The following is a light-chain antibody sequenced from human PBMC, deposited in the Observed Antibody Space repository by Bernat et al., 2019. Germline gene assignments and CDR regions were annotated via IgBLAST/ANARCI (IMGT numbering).Light chain of an antibody. CDR1: QSLSNW. CDR3: QHFYSNSYT. Sequence: DIQMTQSPSTLSASVGDRVTITCRASQSLSNWLAWYQQKPGKAHKLLIYKASSLQSGVPSRFSGTRSGTEFTLTISSLQPEDFATYYCQHFYSNSYTFGQGTRLEIK. J-gene: IGKJ2*01. V-gene: IGKV1-5*03. CDR2: KAS.